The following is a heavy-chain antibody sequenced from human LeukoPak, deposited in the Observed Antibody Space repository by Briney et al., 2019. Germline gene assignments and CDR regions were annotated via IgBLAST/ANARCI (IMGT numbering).Heavy chain of an antibody. Sequence: ASVKVSCKASGYNFVGYYIHWVRQAPGQGLEWMGRINPRDGETNFAQKFQGRVTMTSDTSISTAYMELSRLRSDDTAVYYCARDEQNYDSSGYQPMDYWGQGTLVTVSS. V-gene: IGHV1-2*06. CDR2: INPRDGET. CDR1: GYNFVGYY. CDR3: ARDEQNYDSSGYQPMDY. J-gene: IGHJ4*02. D-gene: IGHD3-22*01.